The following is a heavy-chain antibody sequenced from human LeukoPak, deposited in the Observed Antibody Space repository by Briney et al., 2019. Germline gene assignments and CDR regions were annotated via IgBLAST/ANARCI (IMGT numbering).Heavy chain of an antibody. CDR2: INGSGDRK. D-gene: IGHD3-10*01. Sequence: PGGSLRLSCAASGFTFSSYAMSWVRQAPGKGLEWVSTINGSGDRKYYTDSVKGRFTISRVSSENTLYLQMNSLRAEDTAVYYCARSLRVRGVPDYMDVWGKGTTVIISS. CDR1: GFTFSSYA. J-gene: IGHJ6*03. CDR3: ARSLRVRGVPDYMDV. V-gene: IGHV3-23*01.